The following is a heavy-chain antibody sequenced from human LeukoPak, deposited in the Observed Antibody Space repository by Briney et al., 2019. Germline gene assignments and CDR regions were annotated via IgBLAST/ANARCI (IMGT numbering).Heavy chain of an antibody. V-gene: IGHV4-39*07. J-gene: IGHJ4*02. CDR3: AREPGIAVADYF. CDR1: GGSINSSDFY. Sequence: SETPSLTCTVSGGSINSSDFYWGWIRQPPGKGLEWIGTIHYSGSTYYNPSLKSRVSMSVDRSKNQFSLKLSSVTAADTAVYYCAREPGIAVADYFWGQGTLVTVSS. CDR2: IHYSGST. D-gene: IGHD6-19*01.